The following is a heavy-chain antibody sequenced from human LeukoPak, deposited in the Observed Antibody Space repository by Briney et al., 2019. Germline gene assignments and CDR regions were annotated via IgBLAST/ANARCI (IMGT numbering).Heavy chain of an antibody. CDR3: AREGKSSSVSSFDY. CDR2: IIPIFGTA. Sequence: ASVKVSCKASGGTFSSYAISWVRQAPGQGLEWMGGIIPIFGTANYAQKFQGRVTITTDESTSTAYMELSSLRSEDTAVYYCAREGKSSSVSSFDYWGQGTLVTVSS. D-gene: IGHD6-6*01. V-gene: IGHV1-69*05. CDR1: GGTFSSYA. J-gene: IGHJ4*02.